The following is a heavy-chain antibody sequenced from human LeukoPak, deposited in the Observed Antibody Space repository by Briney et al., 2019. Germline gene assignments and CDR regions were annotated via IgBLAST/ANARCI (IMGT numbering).Heavy chain of an antibody. J-gene: IGHJ4*02. CDR1: GGSISSYY. CDR3: ARVYCSGGSCYLDY. CDR2: IYYSGST. V-gene: IGHV4-59*01. D-gene: IGHD2-15*01. Sequence: SETLSLTCTVSGGSISSYYWSWIRQPPGKGLEWIGYIYYSGSTNYNPSLKSRVTISVDTSKNQFPLKLSSVTAADTAVYYCARVYCSGGSCYLDYWGQGTLVTVSS.